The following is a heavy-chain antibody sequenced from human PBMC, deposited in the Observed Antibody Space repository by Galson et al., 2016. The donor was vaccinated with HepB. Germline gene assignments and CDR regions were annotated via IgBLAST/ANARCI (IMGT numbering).Heavy chain of an antibody. CDR3: ARDNYAYHY. Sequence: SLRLSCAASGFTFSDNYMSWIRQAPGKGLEWVSYISSSGSTILYGDSVKGRFTISRDNARNSLYLQMNSLRAEDTAVYYCARDNYAYHYWGQGTLVTVSS. J-gene: IGHJ4*02. D-gene: IGHD3-16*01. V-gene: IGHV3-11*01. CDR2: ISSSGSTI. CDR1: GFTFSDNY.